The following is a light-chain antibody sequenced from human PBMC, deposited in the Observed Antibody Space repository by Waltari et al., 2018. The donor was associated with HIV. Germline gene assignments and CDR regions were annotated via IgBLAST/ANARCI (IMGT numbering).Light chain of an antibody. Sequence: LLTPSPATLSGSPGERVTLSCSARHSVSSSFAWYSLKLGQAPRLLIYEASTRASGIPHRFTATSSGTEFPVTVSSQRSDDLAVYSCLQSAKWPRTFGQGTKVESK. CDR3: LQSAKWPRT. V-gene: IGKV3-15*01. CDR2: EAS. J-gene: IGKJ1*01. CDR1: HSVSSS.